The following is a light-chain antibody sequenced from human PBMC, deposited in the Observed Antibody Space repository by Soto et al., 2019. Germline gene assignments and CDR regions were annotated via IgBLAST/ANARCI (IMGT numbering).Light chain of an antibody. CDR1: SGDIGGYNY. CDR2: EVS. J-gene: IGLJ2*01. Sequence: QSALTQPASVSGSPGQSITISCTGTSGDIGGYNYVSWYQQHPGKAPKLLISEVSNRPSGVSHRFSGSKSGNTASLTISGIMTEDEADDYCSSYTTNSSPVVFGGGTKLTVL. V-gene: IGLV2-14*01. CDR3: SSYTTNSSPVV.